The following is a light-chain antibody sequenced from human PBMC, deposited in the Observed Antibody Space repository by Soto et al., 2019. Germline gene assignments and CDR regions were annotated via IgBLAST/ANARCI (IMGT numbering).Light chain of an antibody. CDR3: QQYGSSPLA. V-gene: IGKV3-20*01. Sequence: EIVLTQSPGTLSLSPGERATLSCRASQSVSSSYLAWYQQKPGQAPRLLIYRTSNRATGIPDRFSGSGSGTDFTLTISRLEPEDFAVYYCQQYGSSPLAFGQGTKVEIK. CDR1: QSVSSSY. CDR2: RTS. J-gene: IGKJ1*01.